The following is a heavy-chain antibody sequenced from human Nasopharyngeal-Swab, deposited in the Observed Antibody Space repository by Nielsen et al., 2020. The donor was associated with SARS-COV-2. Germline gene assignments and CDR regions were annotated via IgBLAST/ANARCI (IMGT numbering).Heavy chain of an antibody. CDR1: GFTLRNYD. V-gene: IGHV3-23*01. CDR3: AKDKEVLGGVGSYDY. CDR2: ISGSGGGT. D-gene: IGHD1-26*01. J-gene: IGHJ4*02. Sequence: GESLKISCVGSGFTLRNYDMGWVRQTPGKGLEWVSHISGSGGGTYYTDSVKGRFTISRGNSKNTLHLHMSSLRAEDTAVYYCAKDKEVLGGVGSYDYWGQGTLVTVSS.